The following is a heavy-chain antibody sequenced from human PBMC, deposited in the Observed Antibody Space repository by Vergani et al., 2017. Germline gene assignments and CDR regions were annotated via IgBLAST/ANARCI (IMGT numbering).Heavy chain of an antibody. CDR2: MNPNSGNP. D-gene: IGHD3-3*01. CDR1: GYTFTSYD. J-gene: IGHJ5*02. Sequence: QVQLVQSGAEVKKPGASVKVSCKASGYTFTSYDNNWVRQATGQGLEWMGWMNPNSGNPGYAQKFQGRVTMTRTTSISTAYMGLSSLRSEDPAVYYWARGGDCDFWSLQPFDPWGQGTLVTVSS. CDR3: ARGGDCDFWSLQPFDP. V-gene: IGHV1-8*01.